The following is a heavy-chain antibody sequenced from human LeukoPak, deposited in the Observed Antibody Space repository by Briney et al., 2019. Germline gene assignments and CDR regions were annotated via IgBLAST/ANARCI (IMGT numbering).Heavy chain of an antibody. CDR2: MYITGNT. Sequence: SETLSLTCAVSGGSISSYYWSWIRQPAGKGLEWIGRMYITGNTNYNPSLKSRVTMSLDTSKNHFSLKLSSVTAADTAVYYCARDSTASSPWYFDLWGRGTLVTVSS. CDR3: ARDSTASSPWYFDL. V-gene: IGHV4-4*07. CDR1: GGSISSYY. J-gene: IGHJ2*01. D-gene: IGHD2-21*02.